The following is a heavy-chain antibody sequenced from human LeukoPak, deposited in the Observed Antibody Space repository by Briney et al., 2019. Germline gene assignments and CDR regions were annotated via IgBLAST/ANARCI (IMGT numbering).Heavy chain of an antibody. Sequence: GGSLRLSCAASGFTFSSYAMSWVSQAPGKGLEWVSAISGSGGSTYYADSVKGRFTISRDNSKNTLYLQMNSLRAEDTAVYYCARPMVVVVAAAPLDYWGQGTLVTVSS. CDR1: GFTFSSYA. CDR2: ISGSGGST. J-gene: IGHJ4*02. D-gene: IGHD2-15*01. CDR3: ARPMVVVVAAAPLDY. V-gene: IGHV3-23*01.